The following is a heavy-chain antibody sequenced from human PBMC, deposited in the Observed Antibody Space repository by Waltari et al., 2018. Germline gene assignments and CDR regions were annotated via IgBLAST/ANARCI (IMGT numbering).Heavy chain of an antibody. CDR1: GFPFSSYG. J-gene: IGHJ4*02. Sequence: QVQLVESGGGVVQPGGSLRLSCAASGFPFSSYGMHWVRQAPGKGLEWVAFIRYDGSNKYYADSVKGRFTISRDNSKNTLYLQMNSLRAEDTAVYYCQAAAGSTWGGQGTLVTVSS. D-gene: IGHD6-13*01. CDR2: IRYDGSNK. V-gene: IGHV3-30*02. CDR3: QAAAGSTW.